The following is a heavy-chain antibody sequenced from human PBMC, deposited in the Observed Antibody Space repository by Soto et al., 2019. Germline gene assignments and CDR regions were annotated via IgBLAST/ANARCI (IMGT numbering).Heavy chain of an antibody. CDR2: ISYDGSKK. CDR3: ARDNAPVAGTSLPGY. CDR1: GFTFSSYA. J-gene: IGHJ4*02. V-gene: IGHV3-30*01. D-gene: IGHD6-19*01. Sequence: HPVGSLRLSCAASGFTFSSYAMHWVRQVPGKGLEWVTLISYDGSKKFYADSVKGRFTISRDQSKSTLYLQMNSLRDDDTAMYYCARDNAPVAGTSLPGYWGQGTLVTVSS.